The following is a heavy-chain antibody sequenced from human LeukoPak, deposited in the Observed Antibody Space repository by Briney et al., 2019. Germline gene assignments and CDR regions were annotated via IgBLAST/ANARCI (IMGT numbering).Heavy chain of an antibody. CDR1: GGSISSSSYY. V-gene: IGHV4-39*07. CDR3: ARTVAGPYNWFDP. D-gene: IGHD6-19*01. Sequence: SETLSLTCTVSGGSISSSSYYWGWIRQPPGKGLEWIGSIYYSGSTYYNPSLKSRVTISVDTSKNQFSLKLSSVTAADTAVYYCARTVAGPYNWFDPWGQGTLVTVSS. CDR2: IYYSGST. J-gene: IGHJ5*02.